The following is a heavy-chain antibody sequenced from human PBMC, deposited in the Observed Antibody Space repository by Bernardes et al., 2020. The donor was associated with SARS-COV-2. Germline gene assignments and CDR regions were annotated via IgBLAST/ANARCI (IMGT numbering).Heavy chain of an antibody. CDR2: ISNYNGDT. J-gene: IGHJ4*02. V-gene: IGHV1-18*04. D-gene: IGHD2-15*01. CDR3: ARRYCSGGHCQRVDY. CDR1: GYTFTNYG. Sequence: ASVKVSCKASGYTFTNYGMAWVRQAPGVGLEWLGWISNYNGDTNYAHKFQGRVSLTTETSANYAYMELRNLGPDDTAVYYCARRYCSGGHCQRVDYWGQGTPVTVSS.